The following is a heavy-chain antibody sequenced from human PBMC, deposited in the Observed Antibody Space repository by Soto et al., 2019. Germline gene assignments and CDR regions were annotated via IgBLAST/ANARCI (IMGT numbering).Heavy chain of an antibody. J-gene: IGHJ6*02. CDR1: GGTFSSYA. CDR3: ASTVSRYYYYGMDV. D-gene: IGHD4-4*01. V-gene: IGHV1-69*12. Sequence: QVQLVQTGAEVKKPGSSVKVSCKASGGTFSSYAISWVRQAPGQGLEWMGGIIPIFGTANYAQKFQGRVTITADESTRTGYMELSSLRSEDTAVYYCASTVSRYYYYGMDVWGQGTTVTVSS. CDR2: IIPIFGTA.